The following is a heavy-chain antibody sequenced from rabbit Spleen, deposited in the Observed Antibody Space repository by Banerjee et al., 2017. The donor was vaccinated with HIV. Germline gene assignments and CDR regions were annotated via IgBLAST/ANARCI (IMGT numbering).Heavy chain of an antibody. V-gene: IGHV1S40*01. D-gene: IGHD4-2*01. CDR3: SRWAAGSVDL. J-gene: IGHJ4*01. CDR1: GFSFSSNW. CDR2: IDTNDGDT. Sequence: QSLEESGGDLVKPGASLTLTCTVSGFSFSSNWICWVRQAPGKGLEWIACIDTNDGDTDYANWPKGRFTISKTSSTTVTLQMTRLTAADTATYFCSRWAAGSVDLWGPGTLVTVS.